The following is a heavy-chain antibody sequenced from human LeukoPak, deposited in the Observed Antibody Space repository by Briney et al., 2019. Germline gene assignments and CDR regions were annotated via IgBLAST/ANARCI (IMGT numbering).Heavy chain of an antibody. D-gene: IGHD6-6*01. CDR1: SGSISSYY. CDR3: ARDLPGIAARPRKGYFDYRRWFDP. CDR2: MYYSGST. Sequence: PSETLSLTCTVSSGSISSYYWSWIRQPPGKGLEWIGYMYYSGSTHYNPSLKSRVTMSVDTSKKQFSLRLTSVTAADTAVYYCARDLPGIAARPRKGYFDYRRWFDPWGQGTLVTVSS. V-gene: IGHV4-59*01. J-gene: IGHJ5*02.